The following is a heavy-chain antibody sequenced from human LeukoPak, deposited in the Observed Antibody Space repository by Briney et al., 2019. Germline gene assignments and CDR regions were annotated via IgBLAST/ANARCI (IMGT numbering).Heavy chain of an antibody. D-gene: IGHD3-22*01. CDR3: AREGSDDSSGYQTY. J-gene: IGHJ4*02. CDR2: ISSSSSYI. Sequence: PGGSLRLSCAASGFTFSSYSMNWVRQAPGKGLEWVSSISSSSSYIYYADSVKGRFTISRDNSKNTLYLQMNSLRAEDTAVYYCAREGSDDSSGYQTYWGQGTLVTVSS. CDR1: GFTFSSYS. V-gene: IGHV3-21*01.